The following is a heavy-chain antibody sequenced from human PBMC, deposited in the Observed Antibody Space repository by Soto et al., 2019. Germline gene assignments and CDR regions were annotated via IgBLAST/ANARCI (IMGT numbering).Heavy chain of an antibody. CDR1: GGSFSGYY. CDR2: INHSGST. V-gene: IGHV4-34*09. Sequence: LSLTCAVYGGSFSGYYWSWIRQPPGKGLEWIGEINHSGSTYYNPSLKSRVTISVDTSKNQFSLKLSSVTAADTAVYYCARTSRGYSYGEYNWFDPWGQGTLVTVSS. D-gene: IGHD5-18*01. CDR3: ARTSRGYSYGEYNWFDP. J-gene: IGHJ5*02.